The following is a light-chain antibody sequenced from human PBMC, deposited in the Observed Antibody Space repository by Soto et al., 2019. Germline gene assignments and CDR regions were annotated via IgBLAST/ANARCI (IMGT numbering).Light chain of an antibody. V-gene: IGLV1-44*01. CDR1: SSNIGSNT. CDR2: SNN. Sequence: QSVLTQPPSASGTPGQRVTISCSGSSSNIGSNTVNWYQQLPGTAPKLLIYSNNQRPSEVPDRFSGSKSGTSASLAISGLQSEDEADYYCAAWDDSLNGHAVFGGGTQLTVL. J-gene: IGLJ7*01. CDR3: AAWDDSLNGHAV.